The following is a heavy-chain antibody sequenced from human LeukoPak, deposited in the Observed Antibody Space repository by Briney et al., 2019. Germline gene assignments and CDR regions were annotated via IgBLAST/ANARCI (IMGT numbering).Heavy chain of an antibody. V-gene: IGHV3-7*01. D-gene: IGHD2-15*01. CDR2: INQDGNRE. CDR3: ASTFPYCGDGTCAL. J-gene: IGHJ4*02. Sequence: GGSLRLSCEASGFIFRDFYMTWVRQAPGTGLEWVANINQDGNRENYVDSVKGRFSISRDNAKNSLFLQMHGLRAEDTAVYYCASTFPYCGDGTCALGGQGTLVTVSS. CDR1: GFIFRDFY.